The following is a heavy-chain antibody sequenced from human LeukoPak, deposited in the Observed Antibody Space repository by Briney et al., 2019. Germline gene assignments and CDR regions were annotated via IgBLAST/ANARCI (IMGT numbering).Heavy chain of an antibody. V-gene: IGHV3-49*03. D-gene: IGHD6-19*01. Sequence: PGRSLRLSCTASGFTFGDYAMSWFRQAPGKGLEWVGFIRSKAYGGTTEYAASVKGRFTISRDDSKSIAYLQMNSLKTEDTAVYYCTRGYSSGWYSRSPHDYWGQGTLVTVSS. CDR2: IRSKAYGGTT. J-gene: IGHJ4*02. CDR3: TRGYSSGWYSRSPHDY. CDR1: GFTFGDYA.